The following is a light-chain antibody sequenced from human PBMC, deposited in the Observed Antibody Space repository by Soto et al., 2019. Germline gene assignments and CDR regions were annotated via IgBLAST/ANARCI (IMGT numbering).Light chain of an antibody. CDR1: QSLVHADGNTY. CDR3: LQATQFPWT. CDR2: NTS. V-gene: IGKV2-24*01. Sequence: DIVMTQSPVSSPVTLGQPASISCRSSQSLVHADGNTYLSWFQERPGQPPRLLIHNTSNRVSGVPDRFTGSGAGTEFTLKISRVEVEDVGVYYCLQATQFPWTFGQGTRVESK. J-gene: IGKJ1*01.